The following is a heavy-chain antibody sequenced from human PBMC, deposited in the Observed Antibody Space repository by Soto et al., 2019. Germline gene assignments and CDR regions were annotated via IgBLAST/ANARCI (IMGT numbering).Heavy chain of an antibody. CDR2: IDPSDSYT. CDR1: GYSFTSYW. CDR3: ARHTDIVATIDY. D-gene: IGHD5-12*01. Sequence: GESLKISCKGSGYSFTSYWIIWVRQMPGKGLEWMGRIDPSDSYTNYSPSFQGHVTISADKSISTAYLQWSSLKASDTAMYYCARHTDIVATIDYWGQGTLVTVSS. V-gene: IGHV5-10-1*01. J-gene: IGHJ4*02.